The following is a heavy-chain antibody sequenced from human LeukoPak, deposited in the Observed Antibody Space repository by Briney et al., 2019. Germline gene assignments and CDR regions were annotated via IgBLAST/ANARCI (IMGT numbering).Heavy chain of an antibody. CDR2: INWNGGST. CDR1: GFTFDDHG. V-gene: IGHV3-20*04. J-gene: IGHJ4*02. D-gene: IGHD1-1*01. CDR3: ARDVSWGTSYFDY. Sequence: GGSLRLSCIASGFTFDDHGMSRVRQAPGKGLEWVSNINWNGGSTGYVDSVKGRFTIYRDNGKNSLYLQMNNLRVEDTAFYYCARDVSWGTSYFDYWGQGILVTVSS.